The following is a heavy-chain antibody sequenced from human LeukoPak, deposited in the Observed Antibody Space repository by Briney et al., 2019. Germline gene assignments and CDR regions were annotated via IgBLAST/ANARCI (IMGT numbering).Heavy chain of an antibody. Sequence: PSETLSLTCAVYGGSFSGYYWSWIRQPPGKGLEWIGEINHSGSTNYNPSLKSRVTISVDTSKNQFSLKLSSVTAADTAVYYCARIAVALGGDYWGQGTLVTVSS. J-gene: IGHJ4*02. V-gene: IGHV4-34*01. D-gene: IGHD6-19*01. CDR1: GGSFSGYY. CDR2: INHSGST. CDR3: ARIAVALGGDY.